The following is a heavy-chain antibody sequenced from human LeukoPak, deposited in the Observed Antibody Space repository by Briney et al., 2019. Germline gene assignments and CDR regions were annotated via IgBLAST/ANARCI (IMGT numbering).Heavy chain of an antibody. D-gene: IGHD5/OR15-5a*01. Sequence: GGSLRLSCAASGFTFSSYWMHWVRQAPGKGLVWVSRINTDGSSTSYADSVKGRFTISRDNAKNTLYLQMNSLRAEDTAVYYYARVVLPRDAFDIWGQGTMVTVSS. V-gene: IGHV3-74*01. CDR1: GFTFSSYW. CDR3: ARVVLPRDAFDI. CDR2: INTDGSST. J-gene: IGHJ3*02.